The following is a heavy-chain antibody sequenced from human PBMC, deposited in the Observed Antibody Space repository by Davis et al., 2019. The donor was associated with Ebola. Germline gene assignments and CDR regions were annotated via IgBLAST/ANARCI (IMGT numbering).Heavy chain of an antibody. D-gene: IGHD4-17*01. J-gene: IGHJ6*02. V-gene: IGHV4-59*01. CDR3: ARGNYGDYIVLYYYNMDV. Sequence: SETLSLTCTVSGGSIINYFWSWIRQPPGKGLEWIGNIHYLGNTNYNPSLKSRVTMSVDTSKNQFSLKLSSVTAADTAVYYCARGNYGDYIVLYYYNMDVWGQGTTVTVSS. CDR2: IHYLGNT. CDR1: GGSIINYF.